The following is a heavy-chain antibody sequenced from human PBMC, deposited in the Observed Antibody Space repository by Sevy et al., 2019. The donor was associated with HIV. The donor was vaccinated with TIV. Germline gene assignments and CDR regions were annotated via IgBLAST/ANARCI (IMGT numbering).Heavy chain of an antibody. D-gene: IGHD3-22*01. CDR3: AKDAYYYDGSGYSMSQWYYGMDV. CDR2: ISGSGGDT. V-gene: IGHV3-23*01. CDR1: GFTFRTYA. Sequence: GGSLRLSCAASGFTFRTYAMSWVRQAPGKGLEWVSDISGSGGDTYYADSVKGRFTISRDNSMNTLYLQMSSLGAEDTAVYYCAKDAYYYDGSGYSMSQWYYGMDVWGQGTTVTVSS. J-gene: IGHJ6*02.